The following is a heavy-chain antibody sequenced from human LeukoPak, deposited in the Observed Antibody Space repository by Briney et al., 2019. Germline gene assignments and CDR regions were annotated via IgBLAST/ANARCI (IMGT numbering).Heavy chain of an antibody. V-gene: IGHV3-23*01. D-gene: IGHD4-17*01. CDR1: GFTFSNYA. J-gene: IGHJ3*02. Sequence: GGSLRLSCAASGFTFSNYAMSWVRQAPGKGLEWVSAISGSGGSTYYADSVKGRFTISRDNSKNTLFLQMNSLRAEDTAVYFCAKGYGDSIFDAFEIRGQGKLVTVSS. CDR3: AKGYGDSIFDAFEI. CDR2: ISGSGGST.